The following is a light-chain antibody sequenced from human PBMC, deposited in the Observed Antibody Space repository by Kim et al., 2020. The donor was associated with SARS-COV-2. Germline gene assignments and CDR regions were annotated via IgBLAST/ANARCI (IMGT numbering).Light chain of an antibody. J-gene: IGLJ1*01. CDR3: SAWDISLSAYV. CDR2: RQI. Sequence: QAGLTQPPSVSKGLRQTATLTCTGNSNNVGNKGAAWLQQHQGHPPKLLFYRQIIRPTGISERFSAYRSGNTASLTITGLQPEDEADYYCSAWDISLSAYVFGTGTKVTVL. CDR1: SNNVGNKG. V-gene: IGLV10-54*04.